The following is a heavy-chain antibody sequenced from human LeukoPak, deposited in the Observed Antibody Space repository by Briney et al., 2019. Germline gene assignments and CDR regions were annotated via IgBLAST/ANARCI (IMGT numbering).Heavy chain of an antibody. CDR2: IYYSGST. J-gene: IGHJ4*02. D-gene: IGHD3-22*01. CDR1: GGSISSHY. CDR3: ARSRGYYDSSGYYRYYFDY. V-gene: IGHV4-59*11. Sequence: PSETLSLTCTVSGGSISSHYWSWIRQPPGKGLEWIGYIYYSGSTNYNPSLKSRVTISVDTSKNQFSLKLSSVTAADTAVYYCARSRGYYDSSGYYRYYFDYWGQGTLVIVSS.